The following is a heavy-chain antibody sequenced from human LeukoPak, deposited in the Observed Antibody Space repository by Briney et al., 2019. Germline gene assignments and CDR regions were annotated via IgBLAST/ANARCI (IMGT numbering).Heavy chain of an antibody. J-gene: IGHJ4*02. CDR2: IIPIFGTA. V-gene: IGHV1-69*06. Sequence: ASVKVSCKASGGTFSSYAISWVRQAPGQGLEWMGGIIPIFGTANYAQKFQGRVTITADKSTSTAYMELSSLRSEDTAVYYCARGDNGSGGYYNDPLVYWGQGTLVTVSS. D-gene: IGHD3-10*01. CDR3: ARGDNGSGGYYNDPLVY. CDR1: GGTFSSYA.